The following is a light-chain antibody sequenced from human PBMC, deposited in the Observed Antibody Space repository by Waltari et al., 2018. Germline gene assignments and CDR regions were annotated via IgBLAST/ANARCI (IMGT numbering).Light chain of an antibody. Sequence: QQPERGPRYLMRVNSDGSHSRGDDIPDRFSGSSSGAERYLTSSSLQSEDEADYYCQTGGHGTWVFGGGTKLTVL. J-gene: IGLJ3*02. CDR3: QTGGHGTWV. CDR2: VNSDGSH. V-gene: IGLV4-69*01.